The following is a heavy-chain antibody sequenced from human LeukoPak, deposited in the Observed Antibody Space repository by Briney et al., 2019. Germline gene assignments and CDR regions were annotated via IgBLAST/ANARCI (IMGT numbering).Heavy chain of an antibody. V-gene: IGHV3-23*01. Sequence: GGSLRLSCTASGFTFNNYAVSWVRQAPGKGLEWVSASSASGDSPYYADSAKGRFTISRDNSKNTLDLQMNSLRVEGTAVYYCAKGVYGSGSYREYFEQWGQGTLVTVSS. CDR2: SSASGDSP. D-gene: IGHD3-10*01. CDR1: GFTFNNYA. CDR3: AKGVYGSGSYREYFEQ. J-gene: IGHJ1*01.